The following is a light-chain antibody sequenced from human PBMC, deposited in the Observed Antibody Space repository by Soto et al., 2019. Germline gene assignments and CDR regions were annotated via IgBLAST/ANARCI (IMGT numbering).Light chain of an antibody. Sequence: QSVLTQPPSAAGSPGQSVTISCTGTSSDVGGYNYVSWYQQHPGKAPTLMIYEVSKRPSGVPDRFSGSKSGNTASLTVSGLQAEDEADYDCSSYAGSDNVVFGGGTKLTVL. CDR2: EVS. CDR1: SSDVGGYNY. CDR3: SSYAGSDNVV. V-gene: IGLV2-8*01. J-gene: IGLJ2*01.